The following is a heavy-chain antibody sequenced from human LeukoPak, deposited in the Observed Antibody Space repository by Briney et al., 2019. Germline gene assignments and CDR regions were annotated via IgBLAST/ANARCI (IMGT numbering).Heavy chain of an antibody. J-gene: IGHJ4*02. CDR3: ARAVQVTTGGLFDY. CDR2: INPNSGGT. D-gene: IGHD4-17*01. Sequence: ASVKVSCKASGYTFTGYYMHWVRQAPGQGLEWMGWINPNSGGTNYAQKFQGRVTITADKSTSTAYMELRSLRSEDTAVYYCARAVQVTTGGLFDYWGQGTLVTVSS. V-gene: IGHV1-2*02. CDR1: GYTFTGYY.